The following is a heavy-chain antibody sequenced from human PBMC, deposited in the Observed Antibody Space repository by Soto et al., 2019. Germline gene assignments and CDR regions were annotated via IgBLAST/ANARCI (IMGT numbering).Heavy chain of an antibody. V-gene: IGHV1-18*01. CDR2: ISAYNGNT. D-gene: IGHD6-13*01. CDR1: GYTFTSYG. CDR3: ARERRSGSSSWYKDHGMDV. J-gene: IGHJ6*02. Sequence: ASVKVSCKASGYTFTSYGISWVRQAPGQGLEWMGWISAYNGNTNYAQKLQGRVTMTTDTSTSTAYMGLRSLRSDDTAVYYCARERRSGSSSWYKDHGMDVWGQGTTVTVSS.